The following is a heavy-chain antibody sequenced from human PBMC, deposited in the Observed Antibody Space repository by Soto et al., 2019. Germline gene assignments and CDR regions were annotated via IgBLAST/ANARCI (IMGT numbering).Heavy chain of an antibody. CDR2: ISSSSQNI. CDR3: ARDQSRGQVFYYYMDV. CDR1: DFTFSTYA. J-gene: IGHJ6*03. V-gene: IGHV3-48*01. Sequence: ESGGGLVQPGGSLRLSCAASDFTFSTYAMNWVRQAPGKGLEWVSYISSSSQNIRYADSVKGRFTISRDNAKNSLYLQMNSLRAEDTAVYYCARDQSRGQVFYYYMDVWGKGTTVTVSS. D-gene: IGHD3-10*01.